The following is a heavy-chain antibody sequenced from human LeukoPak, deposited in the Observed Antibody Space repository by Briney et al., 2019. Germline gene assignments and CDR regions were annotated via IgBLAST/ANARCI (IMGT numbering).Heavy chain of an antibody. Sequence: PSETLSLTCTVSGGSMSSYYWSWTRQPPGKGLEWIGYIYSSGSTNYNPSLKSRVAISEDTSKNQFSLKLTSVTAADTAMYYCARHPRGSDPFDIWGQGTIVTVSS. J-gene: IGHJ3*02. D-gene: IGHD1-1*01. V-gene: IGHV4-4*09. CDR3: ARHPRGSDPFDI. CDR2: IYSSGST. CDR1: GGSMSSYY.